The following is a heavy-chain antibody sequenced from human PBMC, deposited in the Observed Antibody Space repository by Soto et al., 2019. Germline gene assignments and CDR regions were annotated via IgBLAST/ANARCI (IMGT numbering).Heavy chain of an antibody. CDR3: ARDGGVQARFDP. J-gene: IGHJ5*02. D-gene: IGHD2-8*02. Sequence: QVQLVQSGAEVKKPGASVKVSCKASGYTFTSYGISWVRQAPGQGLEWMGWISAYNGNTNYAQKLEGRVTMTTDTSTSTGYMELRGLRSGDTAVYYCARDGGVQARFDPWAQGPLVTVSS. V-gene: IGHV1-18*01. CDR2: ISAYNGNT. CDR1: GYTFTSYG.